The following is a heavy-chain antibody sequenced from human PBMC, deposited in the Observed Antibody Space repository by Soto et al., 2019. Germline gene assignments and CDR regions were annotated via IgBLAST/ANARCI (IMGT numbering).Heavy chain of an antibody. Sequence: SSVKVSCKASGYTLTELSMHWVRQAPGKGLEWMGGFDPEDGETIYAQKFQGRVTMTEDTSTDTAYMELSSLRSEDTAVYYCATSLIAARRGGSWFDPWGQGTLVTVSS. D-gene: IGHD6-6*01. V-gene: IGHV1-24*01. CDR1: GYTLTELS. J-gene: IGHJ5*02. CDR3: ATSLIAARRGGSWFDP. CDR2: FDPEDGET.